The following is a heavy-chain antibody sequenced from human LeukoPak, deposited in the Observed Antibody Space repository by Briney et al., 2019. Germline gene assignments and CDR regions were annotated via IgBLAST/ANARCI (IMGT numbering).Heavy chain of an antibody. CDR2: IYHSGST. CDR3: ARLFHDYGDYGVVN. V-gene: IGHV4-4*02. J-gene: IGHJ1*01. D-gene: IGHD4-17*01. CDR1: GGSISSSNW. Sequence: SGTLSLTCAVSGGSISSSNWWSWVRQPPGKGLEWIGEIYHSGSTNYNPSLKSRVTISVDTSKNQFSLKLSSVTAADTAVYYCARLFHDYGDYGVVNWGQGTLVTVSS.